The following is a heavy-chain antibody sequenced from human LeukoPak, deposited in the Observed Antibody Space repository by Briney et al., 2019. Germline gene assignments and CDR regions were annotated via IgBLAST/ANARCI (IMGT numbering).Heavy chain of an antibody. J-gene: IGHJ6*02. CDR1: GYTFTSYG. Sequence: ASVKVSCKASGYTFTSYGISWVRQAPGQGLEWMGWISAYNGNTNYAQKLQGRVTMTTDTSTSTAYMELRSLRSDDTAVYYCATTDCGGNYELYGMDVWGQGTTVTVSS. CDR2: ISAYNGNT. CDR3: ATTDCGGNYELYGMDV. V-gene: IGHV1-18*01. D-gene: IGHD4-23*01.